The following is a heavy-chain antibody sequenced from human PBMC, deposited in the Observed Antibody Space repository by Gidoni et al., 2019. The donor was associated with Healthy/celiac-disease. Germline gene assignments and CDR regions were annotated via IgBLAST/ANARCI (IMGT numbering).Heavy chain of an antibody. CDR2: T. J-gene: IGHJ4*02. Sequence: TYYNPSLKSRVTISVDTSKNQFSLKLSSVTAADTAVYYCARGRGPLDCSSTSCNRPFDYWGQGTLVTVSS. V-gene: IGHV4-31*02. CDR3: ARGRGPLDCSSTSCNRPFDY. D-gene: IGHD2-2*01.